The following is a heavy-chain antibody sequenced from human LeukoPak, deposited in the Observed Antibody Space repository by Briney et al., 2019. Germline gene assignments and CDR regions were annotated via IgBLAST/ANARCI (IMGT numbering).Heavy chain of an antibody. Sequence: GGSLRLSCAASGFTVSSNYMSWVRQAPGKGLEWVSVIYSCGSTYYADSVKGRFTISRDNAKNSLYLQMNSLRAEDTAVYYCAIPPLSGTGSSRPLAGVDAWGQGTTVTVSS. CDR3: AIPPLSGTGSSRPLAGVDA. CDR2: IYSCGST. CDR1: GFTVSSNY. V-gene: IGHV3-66*01. D-gene: IGHD3-10*01. J-gene: IGHJ6*02.